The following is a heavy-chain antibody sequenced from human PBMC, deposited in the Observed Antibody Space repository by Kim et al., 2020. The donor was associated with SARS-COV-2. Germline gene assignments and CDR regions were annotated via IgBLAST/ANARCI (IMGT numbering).Heavy chain of an antibody. CDR2: IYYSGST. V-gene: IGHV4-59*08. Sequence: SETLSLTCTVSGGSISSYYWSWIRQPPGKGLEWIGYIYYSGSTNYNPSLKSRVTISVDTAKNQFSLKLSSVTAADTAVYYCASYYNGQWDNSYMDVWGKGTTVTVSS. CDR3: ASYYNGQWDNSYMDV. D-gene: IGHD1-26*01. CDR1: GGSISSYY. J-gene: IGHJ6*03.